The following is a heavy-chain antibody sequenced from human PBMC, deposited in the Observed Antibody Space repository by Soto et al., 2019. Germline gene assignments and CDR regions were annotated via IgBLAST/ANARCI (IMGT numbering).Heavy chain of an antibody. Sequence: GGSLRLSCAASGFTFSSYWMSWVRQAPGKGLEWVANIKKDGSEKYYVDSVKGRFTISRDNAMNSLYLQMNSLRAEDTAVYYCAMRPPRGIVAENGMDVWGQGTTVTVSS. CDR3: AMRPPRGIVAENGMDV. D-gene: IGHD1-26*01. CDR2: IKKDGSEK. J-gene: IGHJ6*02. V-gene: IGHV3-7*05. CDR1: GFTFSSYW.